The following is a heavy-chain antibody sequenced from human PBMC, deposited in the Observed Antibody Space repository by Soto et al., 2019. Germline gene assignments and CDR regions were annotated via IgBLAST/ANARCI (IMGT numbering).Heavy chain of an antibody. D-gene: IGHD2-8*01. J-gene: IGHJ6*02. CDR2: IYYSGST. V-gene: IGHV4-30-4*01. CDR1: GGSISSGDYY. Sequence: QVQLQESGPGLVKPSQTLSLTCTVSGGSISSGDYYWSWIRQPPGKGLEWIGYIYYSGSTYYNPSPNSRVTISVDTSKNQFSPKLSSVTAADTAVYYCARAGVYYYYGMDVWGQGTTVTVSS. CDR3: ARAGVYYYYGMDV.